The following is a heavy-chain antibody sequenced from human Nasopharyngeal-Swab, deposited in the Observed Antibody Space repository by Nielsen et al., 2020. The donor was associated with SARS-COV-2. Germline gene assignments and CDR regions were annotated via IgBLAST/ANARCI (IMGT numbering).Heavy chain of an antibody. CDR2: IYYSGST. J-gene: IGHJ5*02. D-gene: IGHD3-16*02. CDR3: ARVASYDYVWGSYRSHAESWFDP. CDR1: GGSISSGDYY. V-gene: IGHV4-30-4*01. Sequence: LRLSCTVSGGSISSGDYYWSWIRQPPGKGLEWIGYIYYSGSTYYNPSLKSRVTISVDTSKNQFSLKLSSVTAADTAVYYCARVASYDYVWGSYRSHAESWFDPWGQGTLVTVSS.